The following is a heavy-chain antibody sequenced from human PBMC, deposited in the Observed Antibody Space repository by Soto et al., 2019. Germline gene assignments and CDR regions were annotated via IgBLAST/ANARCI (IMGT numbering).Heavy chain of an antibody. CDR1: GYTFTTYA. D-gene: IGHD6-19*01. J-gene: IGHJ3*02. V-gene: IGHV1-3*01. CDR3: AKDRGSGWGNDAFDI. Sequence: QVQLVQSGAEVKKPGASVKVSCKASGYTFTTYAMHWVRQAPGQRLEWMGWINAGNGNTKYSQNFQGRVTITRDTSASTAYMEVSSLRSEDTAVYYCAKDRGSGWGNDAFDIWGQGTMVTVSS. CDR2: INAGNGNT.